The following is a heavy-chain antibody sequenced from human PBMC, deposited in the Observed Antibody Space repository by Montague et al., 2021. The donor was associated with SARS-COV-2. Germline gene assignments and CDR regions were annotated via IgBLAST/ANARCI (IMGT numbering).Heavy chain of an antibody. V-gene: IGHV4-39*01. CDR2: ISHSGSA. D-gene: IGHD3/OR15-3a*01. CDR1: GDSISSANYQ. CDR3: ARQVGGFWTGFYVDT. J-gene: IGHJ5*02. Sequence: SETLSLTCNASGDSISSANYQWAWFRQSPGKGLQWVGGISHSGSAYYNPSLKSRLTISVDMSKRLFSLDVESVAVADTAFYYCARQVGGFWTGFYVDTWGQGTLVTVSS.